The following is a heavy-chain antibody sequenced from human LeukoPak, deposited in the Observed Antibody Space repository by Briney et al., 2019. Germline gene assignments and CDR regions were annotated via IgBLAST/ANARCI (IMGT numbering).Heavy chain of an antibody. Sequence: PGGSLRLSCAASGFTFSSYAMHWVRQAPGKGLEWVAVIWYDGSNKYYADSVKGRFTISRDNSKNTLYLQMNSLRAEDTAVYYCARGGRITIFGVVKDLNWFDPWGQGTLVTVSS. J-gene: IGHJ5*02. CDR2: IWYDGSNK. CDR3: ARGGRITIFGVVKDLNWFDP. D-gene: IGHD3-3*01. CDR1: GFTFSSYA. V-gene: IGHV3-33*08.